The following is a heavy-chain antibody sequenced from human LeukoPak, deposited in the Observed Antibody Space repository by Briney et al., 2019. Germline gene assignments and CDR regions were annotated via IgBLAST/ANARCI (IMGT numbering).Heavy chain of an antibody. V-gene: IGHV4-38-2*02. D-gene: IGHD3-3*01. Sequence: SETLSLTCTVSGYSISSGYYWGWIRQPPGKGLEWIGSIYHSGSTYYNPSLKSRVTISVDTSKNQFSLKLSSVTAADTAVYYCARRPIGDTIFGVVISPDAFNIWGQGTMVTVPS. CDR2: IYHSGST. J-gene: IGHJ3*02. CDR3: ARRPIGDTIFGVVISPDAFNI. CDR1: GYSISSGYY.